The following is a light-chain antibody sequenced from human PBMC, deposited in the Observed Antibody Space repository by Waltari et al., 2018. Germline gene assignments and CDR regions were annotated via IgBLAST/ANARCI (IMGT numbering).Light chain of an antibody. CDR3: QTWGTGPWV. Sequence: QLVLTQSPSASASLGASVKLTCTLRSGHSSYAIAWHQQQPEKGPRYLMKLNSDGSHSKGDGIPDRFSGSSSGAERYLTIYSLQSEDEADYYCQTWGTGPWVFGGGTKLTVL. V-gene: IGLV4-69*01. J-gene: IGLJ3*02. CDR1: SGHSSYA. CDR2: LNSDGSH.